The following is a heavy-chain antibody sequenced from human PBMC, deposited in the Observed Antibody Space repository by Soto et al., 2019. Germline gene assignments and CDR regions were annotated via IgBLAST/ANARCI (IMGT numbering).Heavy chain of an antibody. J-gene: IGHJ6*02. Sequence: PGGSMIVSCAASGFSFSSYGMHWVRQAPGKGLEWVAVISYDGSNKYYADSVKGRFTISRDNSKNTLYLQMNSLRAEDTAVYYCAKDLGEIVVVTVSAAGMDVWGQGTTVTVSS. D-gene: IGHD2-15*01. CDR2: ISYDGSNK. V-gene: IGHV3-30*18. CDR1: GFSFSSYG. CDR3: AKDLGEIVVVTVSAAGMDV.